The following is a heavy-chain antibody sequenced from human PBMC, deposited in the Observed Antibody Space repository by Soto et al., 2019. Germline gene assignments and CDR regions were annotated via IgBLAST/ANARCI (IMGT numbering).Heavy chain of an antibody. J-gene: IGHJ4*02. Sequence: SETLSLTCTVSGGSISSYYWSWIRQPPGKGLEWIGYIYYSGSTNYNPSLKSRVTMSVDTSKNQFSLKLSSVTAADTAVYYCARVSSGWSPPDYWGQGTLVTVSS. D-gene: IGHD6-19*01. CDR3: ARVSSGWSPPDY. CDR2: IYYSGST. V-gene: IGHV4-59*01. CDR1: GGSISSYY.